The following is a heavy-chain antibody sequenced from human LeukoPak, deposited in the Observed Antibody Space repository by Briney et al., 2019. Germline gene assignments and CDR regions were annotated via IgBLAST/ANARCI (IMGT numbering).Heavy chain of an antibody. CDR1: GFNFNHYW. CDR2: IKEDGTEK. V-gene: IGHV3-7*01. CDR3: ARGGSESDY. Sequence: GGSLRLSCAASGFNFNHYWMTWVRQSPGKGLEWVANIKEDGTEKNYVDSVKGRFTISRDNAKSSLYLQMNSLRAEDTAVYYCARGGSESDYWGQGTLVTVSS. J-gene: IGHJ4*02.